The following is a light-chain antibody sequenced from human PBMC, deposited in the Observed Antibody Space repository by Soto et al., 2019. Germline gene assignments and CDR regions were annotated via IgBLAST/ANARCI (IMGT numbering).Light chain of an antibody. V-gene: IGKV3-11*01. J-gene: IGKJ5*01. CDR2: DAS. Sequence: DIELTQSPATLSLSPGERATLSCRTSQNVSRYFAWYQQKPGRAPRLLIYDASNRATGIPARFIGSGSGTDFTLTISSLELEDFAVYYCQQRSNWPITFGQGTRLDIK. CDR3: QQRSNWPIT. CDR1: QNVSRY.